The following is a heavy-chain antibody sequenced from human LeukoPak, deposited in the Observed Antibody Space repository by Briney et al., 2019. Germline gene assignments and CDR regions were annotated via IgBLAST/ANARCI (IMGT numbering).Heavy chain of an antibody. CDR2: IWYDGSNK. Sequence: PGRSLRLSCAASGFTFSSYGMHWVRQAPGKGLEWVAVIWYDGSNKYYADSVKGRSTISRDNSKNTLYLQMNSLRAEDTAVYYCARQTTVTTKWYFDLWGRGTLVTVSS. J-gene: IGHJ2*01. D-gene: IGHD4-17*01. V-gene: IGHV3-33*01. CDR3: ARQTTVTTKWYFDL. CDR1: GFTFSSYG.